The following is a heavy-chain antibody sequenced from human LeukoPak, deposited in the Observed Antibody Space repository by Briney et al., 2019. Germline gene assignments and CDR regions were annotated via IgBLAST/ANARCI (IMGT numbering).Heavy chain of an antibody. V-gene: IGHV3-21*01. CDR3: ASMNLGDCSGGSCEGDY. J-gene: IGHJ4*02. CDR2: ISSSSSYI. D-gene: IGHD2-15*01. CDR1: GFTFSSYS. Sequence: PGGSLRLSCAASGFTFSSYSRNWVRQAPGKGLEWVSSISSSSSYIYYADSVKGRFTISRDNAKNSLYLQMNSLRAEDTAVYYCASMNLGDCSGGSCEGDYWGQGTLVTVSS.